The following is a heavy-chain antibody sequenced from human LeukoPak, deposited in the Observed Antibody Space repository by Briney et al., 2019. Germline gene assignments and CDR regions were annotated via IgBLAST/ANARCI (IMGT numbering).Heavy chain of an antibody. CDR3: ARGRGEYYFDY. CDR2: IIPIFGTA. CDR1: GGTYSSYA. Sequence: ASVKVSCKASGGTYSSYAISWVRQAPGQGLEWMGGIIPIFGTANYAQKFQGRLTITADESTSTAYMELSSLRSEDTAVYYCARGRGEYYFDYWGQGTLVTVSS. D-gene: IGHD3-16*01. J-gene: IGHJ4*02. V-gene: IGHV1-69*13.